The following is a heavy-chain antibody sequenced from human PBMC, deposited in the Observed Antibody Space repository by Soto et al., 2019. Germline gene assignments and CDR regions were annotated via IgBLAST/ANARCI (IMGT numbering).Heavy chain of an antibody. CDR3: AKDFYYDSSVVPNYFDY. J-gene: IGHJ4*02. Sequence: GGSLRLSCAASGFTFSSYAMSWVRQAPGKGLEWVSAISGSGGSTYYADSVKGRFTISRDNSKNTLYLQMNSLRAEDTAVYYCAKDFYYDSSVVPNYFDYWGQGTLVTVSS. D-gene: IGHD3-22*01. V-gene: IGHV3-23*01. CDR2: ISGSGGST. CDR1: GFTFSSYA.